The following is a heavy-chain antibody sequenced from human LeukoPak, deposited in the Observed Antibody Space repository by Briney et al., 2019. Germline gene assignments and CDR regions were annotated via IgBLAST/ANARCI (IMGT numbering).Heavy chain of an antibody. J-gene: IGHJ4*02. Sequence: SETLSLTCAVYGGSFSGYYWSWIRQPPGKGLEWIGEINHSGGTNYNPSLKSRVTISVDTSKNQFSLKLSSVTAADTAVYYCARSGDYVFDYWGQGTLVTVSS. CDR2: INHSGGT. V-gene: IGHV4-34*01. CDR3: ARSGDYVFDY. D-gene: IGHD4-17*01. CDR1: GGSFSGYY.